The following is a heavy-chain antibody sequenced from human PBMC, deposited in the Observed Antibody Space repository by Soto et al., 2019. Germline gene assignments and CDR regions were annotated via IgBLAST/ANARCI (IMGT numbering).Heavy chain of an antibody. Sequence: PGGSLRLSCAASGFTFSSYGMHWVRQAPGKGLEWVSAISGSGTKTHYADSVKGRFTISRDNSKNTLYLQMNSLRAEDTAVYYCAKDHPVIEVVKVFEYWGRGALVTVSS. CDR3: AKDHPVIEVVKVFEY. V-gene: IGHV3-23*01. D-gene: IGHD3-22*01. CDR2: ISGSGTKT. CDR1: GFTFSSYG. J-gene: IGHJ4*02.